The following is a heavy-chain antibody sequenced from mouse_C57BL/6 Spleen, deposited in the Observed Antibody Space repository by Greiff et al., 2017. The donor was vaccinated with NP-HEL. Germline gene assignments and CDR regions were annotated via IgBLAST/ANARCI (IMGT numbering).Heavy chain of an antibody. V-gene: IGHV1-74*01. CDR2: IHPSDSDT. Sequence: QVQLQQPGAELVKPGASVKVSCKASGYTFPRYWMHWVKQRPGQGLEWIGMIHPSDSDTNYNQKFKGKATLTVDKSSSTAYMQLSSLTSEDSAVYYGAMGHSNSSGYWGQGTLVTVAA. J-gene: IGHJ3*02. D-gene: IGHD2-5*01. CDR1: GYTFPRYW. CDR3: AMGHSNSSGY.